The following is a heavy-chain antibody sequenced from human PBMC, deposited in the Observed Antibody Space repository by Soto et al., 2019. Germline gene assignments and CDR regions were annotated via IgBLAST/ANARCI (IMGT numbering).Heavy chain of an antibody. CDR3: AKDLNIVATFHAFDI. V-gene: IGHV3-9*01. J-gene: IGHJ3*02. Sequence: EVQLVESGGGLVQPGRSLRLSCAASGFTFDDYAMHWVRQAPGKGLEWVSGISWNSGSIGYADSVKGRFTISRDNAKNSLYLQMNSLRAEDTALYYFAKDLNIVATFHAFDIWGQGTMVTVSS. CDR1: GFTFDDYA. CDR2: ISWNSGSI. D-gene: IGHD5-12*01.